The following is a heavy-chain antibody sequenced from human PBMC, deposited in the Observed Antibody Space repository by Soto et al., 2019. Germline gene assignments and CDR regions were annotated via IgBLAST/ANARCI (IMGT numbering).Heavy chain of an antibody. CDR2: IPYDGSNK. J-gene: IGHJ4*02. Sequence: QVQLVESGGGVVQPGRSLRLSCAASGFTFSSYAMHWVRQAPGKGLEWVAVIPYDGSNKYYADSVKGRFTISRDNSKNTLYLQMNSLRAEDTAVYYCARDGRDRNRVNYWGQGTLVTVSS. CDR1: GFTFSSYA. V-gene: IGHV3-30-3*01. D-gene: IGHD2-15*01. CDR3: ARDGRDRNRVNY.